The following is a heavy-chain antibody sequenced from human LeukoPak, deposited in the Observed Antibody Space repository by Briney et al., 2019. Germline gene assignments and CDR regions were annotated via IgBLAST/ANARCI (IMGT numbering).Heavy chain of an antibody. CDR3: AGASSDGVIIDATSFDL. CDR1: GSIGIDGY. CDR2: IYRGGAR. J-gene: IGHJ4*02. V-gene: IGHV3-66*01. D-gene: IGHD2-15*01. Sequence: GGSLRLSCAVSGSIGIDGYMSWVRQAPGKGLEWLSVIYRGGARYYSDSVKGRFTISRDSSNNAWHLQLHNLRVEDTAVYYCAGASSDGVIIDATSFDLWGQGTLVIVSS.